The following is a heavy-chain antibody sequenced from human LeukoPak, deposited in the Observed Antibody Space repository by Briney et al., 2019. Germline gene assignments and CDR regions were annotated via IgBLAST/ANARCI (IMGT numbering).Heavy chain of an antibody. CDR3: ARRMGIAAAARHFDY. J-gene: IGHJ4*02. CDR1: GGSISSYY. D-gene: IGHD6-13*01. V-gene: IGHV4-59*12. CDR2: IYYSGST. Sequence: SETLSLTCTVSGGSISSYYWSWIRQPPGKGLEWIGYIYYSGSTNYNPSLKSRVTISVDTSKNQFSLKLSSVTAADTAVCYCARRMGIAAAARHFDYWGQGTLVTVSS.